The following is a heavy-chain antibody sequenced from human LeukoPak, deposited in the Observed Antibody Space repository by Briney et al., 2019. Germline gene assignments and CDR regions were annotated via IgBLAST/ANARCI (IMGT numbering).Heavy chain of an antibody. D-gene: IGHD6-13*01. Sequence: GGSLRLSCAASGFTFNDFWVSWVRQAPGEGLEWVANIRQDGGAKNYVDSVKGRFTISRDNAKRSLYLQMNSLRAEDTAVYYCAPPPIAATGNWGQGTLVTVSS. CDR1: GFTFNDFW. CDR2: IRQDGGAK. CDR3: APPPIAATGN. V-gene: IGHV3-7*01. J-gene: IGHJ4*02.